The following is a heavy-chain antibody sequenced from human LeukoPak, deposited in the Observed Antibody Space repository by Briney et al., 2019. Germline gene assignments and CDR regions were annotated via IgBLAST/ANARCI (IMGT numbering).Heavy chain of an antibody. D-gene: IGHD6-13*01. CDR2: VYHAGST. Sequence: PSETLSPTCAVSGYSISGAYYWGWIRRPPGKGLEWIGSVYHAGSTYYNPSFKSRVTMSVDTSTNQFSLKLTSVTAADTAIYYCARAAAGSRYYFDYWGQGTLVTVYS. CDR1: GYSISGAYY. CDR3: ARAAAGSRYYFDY. V-gene: IGHV4-38-2*01. J-gene: IGHJ4*02.